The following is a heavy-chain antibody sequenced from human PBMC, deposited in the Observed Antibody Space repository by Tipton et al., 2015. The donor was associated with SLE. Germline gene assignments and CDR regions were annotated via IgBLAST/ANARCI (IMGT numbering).Heavy chain of an antibody. J-gene: IGHJ3*02. Sequence: LRLSCTVSGGSISSSSYYLGWIRQHPGKGLEWIGDIYYSGRTYYNPSLKSRVTISVDTSKNQFSLKLSSVTAAGTSVYYCARGHPAFDIWGQGTMVTVSS. CDR1: GGSISSSSYY. V-gene: IGHV4-39*07. CDR3: ARGHPAFDI. CDR2: IYYSGRT.